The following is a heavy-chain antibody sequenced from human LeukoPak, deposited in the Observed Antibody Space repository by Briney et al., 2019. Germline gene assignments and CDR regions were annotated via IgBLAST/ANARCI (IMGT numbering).Heavy chain of an antibody. CDR2: IYHSGST. CDR3: ARGWHDILTGYYINFDY. V-gene: IGHV4-30-2*01. CDR1: GGSISSGGYS. D-gene: IGHD3-9*01. J-gene: IGHJ4*02. Sequence: SETLSLTCAVSGGSISSGGYSWSWIRQPPGKGLEWVGYIYHSGSTYYNPSLKSRVTISVDRSKNQFSLKLSSVTAADTAVYYCARGWHDILTGYYINFDYWGQGTLVTVSS.